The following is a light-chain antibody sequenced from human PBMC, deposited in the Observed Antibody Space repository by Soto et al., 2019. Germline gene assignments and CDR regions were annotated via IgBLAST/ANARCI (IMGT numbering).Light chain of an antibody. V-gene: IGKV3-20*01. CDR1: QSVSSNY. CDR3: QQYYTSPRT. J-gene: IGKJ1*01. CDR2: GAS. Sequence: EVVLTQSPGTLFLSPGERATLSCRASQSVSSNYLAWYQQKSGQVPRLLIYGASNRATGIPDRFTGSRSGTDFTLTIRRLEPEDFAVYDCQQYYTSPRTFGQGTKVEFK.